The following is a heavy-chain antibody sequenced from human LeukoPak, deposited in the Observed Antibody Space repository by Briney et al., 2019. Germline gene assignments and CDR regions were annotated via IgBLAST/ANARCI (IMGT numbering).Heavy chain of an antibody. CDR2: VYYSGST. J-gene: IGHJ3*02. CDR3: AREPDYGSGSYYRWGAFDI. V-gene: IGHV4-39*07. CDR1: GDSISSGSYY. D-gene: IGHD3-10*01. Sequence: SETLSLTCTVSGDSISSGSYYWGWIRQPPGKGLEWIGTVYYSGSTYYNPSLKSRVTISVDTSKNQFSLKLSSVTAADTAVYYCAREPDYGSGSYYRWGAFDIWGQGTMVTVSS.